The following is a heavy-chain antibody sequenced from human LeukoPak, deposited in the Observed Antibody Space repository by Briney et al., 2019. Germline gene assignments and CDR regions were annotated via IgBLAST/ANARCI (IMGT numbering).Heavy chain of an antibody. CDR1: GGSFSGYY. Sequence: PSETLSLTCAVYGGSFSGYYWSWIRQPPGKGLEWIGEINHSGSTNYNPSLKSRVTISVDTSKNQFSLKLSSVTAADTAVYYCARGRAISIFGVVAIDAFDIWGQGTMVTVSS. CDR2: INHSGST. CDR3: ARGRAISIFGVVAIDAFDI. D-gene: IGHD3-3*01. V-gene: IGHV4-34*01. J-gene: IGHJ3*02.